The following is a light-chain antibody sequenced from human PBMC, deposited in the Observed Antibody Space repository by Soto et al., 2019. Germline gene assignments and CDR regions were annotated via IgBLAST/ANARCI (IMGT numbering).Light chain of an antibody. J-gene: IGKJ1*01. CDR3: QQYNSYPWT. V-gene: IGKV1-5*03. Sequence: FQITQSPSTLPDSVGDRVTITCRASQSISSWLAWYQQKPGKAPKLLIYKASNLESGVPSRFSGSGSGTEFTLTISSLQPDDFATYYCQQYNSYPWTFGQGTKVDIK. CDR1: QSISSW. CDR2: KAS.